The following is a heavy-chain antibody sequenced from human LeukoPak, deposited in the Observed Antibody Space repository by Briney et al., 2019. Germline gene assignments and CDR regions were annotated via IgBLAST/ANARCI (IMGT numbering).Heavy chain of an antibody. J-gene: IGHJ2*01. CDR1: GFTFSSYS. CDR3: ARETGDSYWYFDL. V-gene: IGHV3-21*01. D-gene: IGHD7-27*01. CDR2: ISSSDTYI. Sequence: PGGSLRLSCAASGFTFSSYSMNWVRQAPGKGLEWVSSISSSDTYIYHADSVKGRFTISRDNAKNSLYLQMNTLRVEDTAVYYCARETGDSYWYFDLWGRGTPVPVSS.